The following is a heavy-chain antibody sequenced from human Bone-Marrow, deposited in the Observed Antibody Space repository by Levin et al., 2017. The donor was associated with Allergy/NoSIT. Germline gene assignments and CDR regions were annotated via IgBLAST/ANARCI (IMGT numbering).Heavy chain of an antibody. Sequence: PGGSLRLSCAASGFTFSSYGMHWVRQAPGKGLEWVAVIWYDGSNKYYADSVKGRFTISRDNSKNTLYLQMNSLRAEDTAVYYCARDSSEYYYDSSGQFDYWGQGTLVTVSS. CDR2: IWYDGSNK. J-gene: IGHJ4*02. V-gene: IGHV3-33*01. CDR1: GFTFSSYG. D-gene: IGHD3-22*01. CDR3: ARDSSEYYYDSSGQFDY.